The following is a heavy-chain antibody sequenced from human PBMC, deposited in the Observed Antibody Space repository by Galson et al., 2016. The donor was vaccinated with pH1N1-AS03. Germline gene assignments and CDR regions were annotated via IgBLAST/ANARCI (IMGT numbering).Heavy chain of an antibody. J-gene: IGHJ5*02. CDR2: INPDASST. Sequence: SLRLSCADSGFPFSTYWMHWVRQAPGKGLEWVSRINPDASSTNYAESVKGRSTISRDNAKNTVYLQINSLRAENTAVYYCVRDRELVRWGQGTLVTVSS. V-gene: IGHV3-74*01. CDR1: GFPFSTYW. CDR3: VRDRELVR. D-gene: IGHD1-26*01.